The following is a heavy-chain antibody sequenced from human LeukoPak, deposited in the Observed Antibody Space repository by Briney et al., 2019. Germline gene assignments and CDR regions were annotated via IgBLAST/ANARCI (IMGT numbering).Heavy chain of an antibody. CDR1: GGSISSYY. D-gene: IGHD3-3*01. CDR3: ARAISDGGVTWFDL. Sequence: PSETLSLTCTVSGGSISSYYWAWIRQPPGTGLEWIGEIYHTEVTNYNPSLQSRATISLDKSKNQFYLRLNSMTAADTAVYYCARAISDGGVTWFDLWGLG. V-gene: IGHV4-59*12. J-gene: IGHJ5*02. CDR2: IYHTEVT.